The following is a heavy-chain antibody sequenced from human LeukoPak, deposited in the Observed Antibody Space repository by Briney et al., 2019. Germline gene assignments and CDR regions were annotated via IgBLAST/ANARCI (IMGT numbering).Heavy chain of an antibody. D-gene: IGHD2-15*01. CDR2: IYYSGST. V-gene: IGHV4-39*01. Sequence: SETLSLTCTVSGGSISSSRYYWGWIRQPPGKGLEWIGTIYYSGSTYYNPSLRSRVTIFVDTSKNLFSMTLSSVTAADTAVYYCTRHPYRYCSGGNCYSDYWGQGTLVTVSS. CDR1: GGSISSSRYY. J-gene: IGHJ4*02. CDR3: TRHPYRYCSGGNCYSDY.